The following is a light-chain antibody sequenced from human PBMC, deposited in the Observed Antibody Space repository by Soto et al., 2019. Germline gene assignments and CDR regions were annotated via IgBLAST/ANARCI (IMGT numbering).Light chain of an antibody. Sequence: EIVLTQSPGTLSLSPGERATLSCRASQSVSSSFVAWFQQKPGQAPRLLIYDASNRATGIPARFSGSGSGTDFTLTISSLEPEDFAVYYCQQRSNWGLTFGGGTKVDIK. V-gene: IGKV3D-20*02. J-gene: IGKJ4*01. CDR1: QSVSSSF. CDR3: QQRSNWGLT. CDR2: DAS.